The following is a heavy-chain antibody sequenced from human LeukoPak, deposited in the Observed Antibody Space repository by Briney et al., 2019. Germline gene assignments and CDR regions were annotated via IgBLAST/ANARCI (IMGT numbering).Heavy chain of an antibody. CDR1: GGSISSSSYY. CDR3: ARQAAAYFDY. Sequence: SETLSLTCTVSGGSISSSSYYWGWIRQPPGKGLEWIGRIYYSGSTYYNPSLKSRVTISADTSKNQFSLKLSSVTAADTAVYYCARQAAAYFDYWGQGTQVTVSS. J-gene: IGHJ4*02. CDR2: IYYSGST. D-gene: IGHD6-13*01. V-gene: IGHV4-39*01.